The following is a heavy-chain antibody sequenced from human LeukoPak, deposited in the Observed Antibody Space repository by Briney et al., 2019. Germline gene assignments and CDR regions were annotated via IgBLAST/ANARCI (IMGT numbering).Heavy chain of an antibody. Sequence: SETLSLTCAVYGGSFSGYYWSWIRQPPGKGLEWIGEINHSGSTNYNPSLKSRVTISVDTSRNQFSLKLSSVTAADTAVYYCARGETYYDFWSGRRDRGLTWGQGTLVTVSS. V-gene: IGHV4-34*01. CDR2: INHSGST. D-gene: IGHD3-3*01. J-gene: IGHJ4*02. CDR1: GGSFSGYY. CDR3: ARGETYYDFWSGRRDRGLT.